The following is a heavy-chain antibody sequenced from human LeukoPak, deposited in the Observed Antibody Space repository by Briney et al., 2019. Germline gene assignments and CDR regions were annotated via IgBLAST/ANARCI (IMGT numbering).Heavy chain of an antibody. V-gene: IGHV3-7*03. Sequence: GGSLRLSCAASGFTFSNYWMSWVRQAPGKGLEWVANIKQDGSEKYYVDSVKGRFTISRDNAKNSLYLQMNSLRAEDTAVYYCARGKYDSSPFLQHWGQGTLVTVSS. CDR2: IKQDGSEK. J-gene: IGHJ1*01. CDR1: GFTFSNYW. CDR3: ARGKYDSSPFLQH. D-gene: IGHD3-22*01.